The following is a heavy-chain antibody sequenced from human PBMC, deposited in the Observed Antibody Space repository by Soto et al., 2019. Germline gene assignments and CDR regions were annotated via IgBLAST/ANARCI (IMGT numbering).Heavy chain of an antibody. CDR3: ARTVGDPAAAGYYFDY. CDR1: GFTVSSNY. V-gene: IGHV3-53*01. Sequence: GGSLRLSCAASGFTVSSNYMSWVRQAPGKGLEWVSVIYSGGSTYYADSVKGRFTISRDNSKNTLYLQMNSLRAEDTAVYYCARTVGDPAAAGYYFDYWGQGTLVTSPQ. J-gene: IGHJ4*02. D-gene: IGHD6-13*01. CDR2: IYSGGST.